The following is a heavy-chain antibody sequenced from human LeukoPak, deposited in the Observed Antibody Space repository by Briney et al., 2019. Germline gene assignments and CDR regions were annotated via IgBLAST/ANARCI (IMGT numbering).Heavy chain of an antibody. Sequence: PGRSLRLSCAASGFTFSSYAMHWVRQAPGKGLEWVAVISYDGSNKYYADSVKGRFTISRDNSKNTLYLQMNSLRAEDTAVYYCARLGVVATTPEPTSDYWGQGTLVTVSS. CDR1: GFTFSSYA. V-gene: IGHV3-30*01. J-gene: IGHJ4*02. D-gene: IGHD3-3*01. CDR2: ISYDGSNK. CDR3: ARLGVVATTPEPTSDY.